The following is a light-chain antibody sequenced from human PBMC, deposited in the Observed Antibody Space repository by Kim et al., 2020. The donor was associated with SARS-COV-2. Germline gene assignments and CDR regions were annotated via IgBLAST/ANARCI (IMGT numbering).Light chain of an antibody. CDR3: QHRSNYPLT. CDR1: QSVSSY. J-gene: IGKJ4*01. Sequence: WSLGERATLSCRASQSVSSYFAWYQQKPGQAPRLLIYDASNRATGIPARFSGSGSGTDFTLTISSLEPEDFAIYYCQHRSNYPLTFGGGTKVDIK. V-gene: IGKV3-11*01. CDR2: DAS.